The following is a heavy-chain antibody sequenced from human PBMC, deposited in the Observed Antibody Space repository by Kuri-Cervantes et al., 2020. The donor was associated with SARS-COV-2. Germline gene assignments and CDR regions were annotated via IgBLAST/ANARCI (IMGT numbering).Heavy chain of an antibody. J-gene: IGHJ3*02. Sequence: SCAISGESVSSNSAAWDWIRQPPSRGLEWLGRTYYNSQWYTDYSPSVKSRIIIRSDTSKNHVSLQLNSVTPEDTAVYYCAREQISLIVLQSGTFAIWGQGTMVTVSS. CDR1: GESVSSNSAA. CDR3: AREQISLIVLQSGTFAI. CDR2: TYYNSQWYT. V-gene: IGHV6-1*01. D-gene: IGHD3-22*01.